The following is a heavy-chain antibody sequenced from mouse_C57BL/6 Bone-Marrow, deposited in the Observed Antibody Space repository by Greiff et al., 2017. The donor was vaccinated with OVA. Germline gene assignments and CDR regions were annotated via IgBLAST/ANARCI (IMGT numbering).Heavy chain of an antibody. V-gene: IGHV1-82*01. CDR1: GYAFSSSW. D-gene: IGHD1-1*01. CDR2: IYPGDGDT. Sequence: VQLQQSGPELVKPGASVKISCKASGYAFSSSWMNWVKQRPGKGLEWIGRIYPGDGDTNYNGKFKGKATLTADKSSSTAYMQLSSLTSEDSAVYFCVPHYYGSSRPFAYWGQGTLVTVSA. CDR3: VPHYYGSSRPFAY. J-gene: IGHJ3*01.